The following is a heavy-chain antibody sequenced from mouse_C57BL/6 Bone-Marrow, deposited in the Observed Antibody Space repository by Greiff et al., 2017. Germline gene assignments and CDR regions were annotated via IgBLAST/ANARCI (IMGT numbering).Heavy chain of an antibody. Sequence: DVKLVESGGGLVKPGGSLKLSCAASGFTFSDYGMHWVRQAPEKGLEWVAYISSGSSTIYYADTVKGRFTISRDNAKNTLFLQMTSLRSEDTAMYYCAREYYGSRDYWGQGTTLTVSS. V-gene: IGHV5-17*01. D-gene: IGHD1-1*01. CDR3: AREYYGSRDY. J-gene: IGHJ2*01. CDR2: ISSGSSTI. CDR1: GFTFSDYG.